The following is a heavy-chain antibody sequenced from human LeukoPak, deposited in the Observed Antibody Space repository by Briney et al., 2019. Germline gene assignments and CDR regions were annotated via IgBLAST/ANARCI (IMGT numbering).Heavy chain of an antibody. Sequence: ASVKVSCKASGYTFTSYYMHWVRQAPGQGLEWMGWISAYNGNTNYAQKLQGRVTMTTDTSTSTAYMELRSLRSDDTAVYYCARVRGSGSYYNAPNYYYGMDVWGQGTTVTVSS. CDR3: ARVRGSGSYYNAPNYYYGMDV. V-gene: IGHV1-18*04. CDR2: ISAYNGNT. CDR1: GYTFTSYY. J-gene: IGHJ6*02. D-gene: IGHD3-10*01.